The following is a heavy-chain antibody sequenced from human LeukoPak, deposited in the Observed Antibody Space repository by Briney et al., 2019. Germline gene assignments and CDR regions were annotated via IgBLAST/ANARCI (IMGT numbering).Heavy chain of an antibody. D-gene: IGHD6-19*01. CDR2: IYYSGST. V-gene: IGHV4-30-4*01. CDR1: GGSISSGDYY. CDR3: ARSAVAGPSRNYFDY. J-gene: IGHJ4*02. Sequence: SETLSLTCTVSGGSISSGDYYWSWIRQPPGKGLEWIGYIYYSGSTNYNPSLKSRVTISVDTSKNQFSLKLSSVTAADTAVYYCARSAVAGPSRNYFDYWGQGTLVTVSS.